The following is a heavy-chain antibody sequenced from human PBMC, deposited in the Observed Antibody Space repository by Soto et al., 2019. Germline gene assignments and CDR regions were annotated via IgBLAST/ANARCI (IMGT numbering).Heavy chain of an antibody. CDR3: AKLVRDDVRRSDLDH. Sequence: PSETLSLTCAVSGYSISSGYYWGWIRQPPGKGLEWIGTFYYSGTTSQNPPLRSRITISGDTSRNQFSLNLRSVTAADSGVYYCAKLVRDDVRRSDLDHWGQGTLVTVSS. CDR1: GYSISSGYY. J-gene: IGHJ4*02. V-gene: IGHV4-38-2*01. CDR2: FYYSGTT. D-gene: IGHD3-10*02.